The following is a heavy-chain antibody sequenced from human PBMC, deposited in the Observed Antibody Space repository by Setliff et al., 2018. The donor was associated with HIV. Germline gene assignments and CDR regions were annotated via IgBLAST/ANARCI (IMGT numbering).Heavy chain of an antibody. D-gene: IGHD7-27*01. CDR1: GDSISTDY. CDR2: IYHSGNT. Sequence: SETLSLTCTVSGDSISTDYWTWIRQPPGKGLEWIGYIYHSGNTYYNPSLKSRVSISVDRSKNHFSLNVSSVTAADTAVYYCARGWGHDGFDFWGQGTMVTVSS. V-gene: IGHV4-59*12. CDR3: ARGWGHDGFDF. J-gene: IGHJ3*01.